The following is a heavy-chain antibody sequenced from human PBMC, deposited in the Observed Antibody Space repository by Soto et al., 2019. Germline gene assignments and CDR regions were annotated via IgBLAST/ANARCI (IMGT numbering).Heavy chain of an antibody. J-gene: IGHJ4*02. CDR3: ARVLRYFDWLHSGPFDY. D-gene: IGHD3-9*01. CDR2: ISGSVGST. Sequence: PGGSLRLSCAASGFTFSSYAMSWVRQAPGKGLEWVSAISGSVGSTYYADSVKGRFTIPRDNSKNTLYLQMNSLRAEDTSVYYCARVLRYFDWLHSGPFDYWGQGTLVTVSS. CDR1: GFTFSSYA. V-gene: IGHV3-23*01.